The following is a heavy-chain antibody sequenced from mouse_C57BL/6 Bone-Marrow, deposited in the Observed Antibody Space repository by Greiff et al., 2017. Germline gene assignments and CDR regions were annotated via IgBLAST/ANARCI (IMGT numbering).Heavy chain of an antibody. J-gene: IGHJ3*01. Sequence: VQLQQSVAELVRPGASVKLSCTASGFNIKNTYMHWVKQRPEQGLEWIGRIDPANGYTKYAPKFQGKATITVDTSSNTAYLQLSSLTSEDTAIYYCARFPYSKDAWFAYWGQGTLVTVSA. CDR1: GFNIKNTY. CDR2: IDPANGYT. CDR3: ARFPYSKDAWFAY. D-gene: IGHD2-5*01. V-gene: IGHV14-3*01.